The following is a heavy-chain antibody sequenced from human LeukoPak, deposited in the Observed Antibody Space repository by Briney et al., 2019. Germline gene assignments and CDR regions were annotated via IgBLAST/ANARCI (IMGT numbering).Heavy chain of an antibody. Sequence: GGSLRLSCAASGFTFSSYSMNWVRQAPGKGLEWVSSISSSSSYIYYADSVKGRFTISRDNAKNSLYLQMNSLSAEDTAVYYCARDVDVNYYDSSGSLGYWGQGTLVTVSS. J-gene: IGHJ4*02. V-gene: IGHV3-21*01. CDR2: ISSSSSYI. CDR1: GFTFSSYS. D-gene: IGHD3-22*01. CDR3: ARDVDVNYYDSSGSLGY.